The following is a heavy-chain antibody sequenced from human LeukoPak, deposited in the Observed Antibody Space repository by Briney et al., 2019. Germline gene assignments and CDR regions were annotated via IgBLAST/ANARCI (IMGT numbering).Heavy chain of an antibody. D-gene: IGHD6-19*01. J-gene: IGHJ4*02. V-gene: IGHV3-30-3*01. CDR1: GFTFSSYA. Sequence: GGSLRLSCAASGFTFSSYAMHWVRQAPGKGPEWVAVISYDGSNKYYADSVKGRFTISRDNSKNTLYLQMNSLRAEDTAVYYCARSIAVAGTFDYWGQGTLVTVSS. CDR2: ISYDGSNK. CDR3: ARSIAVAGTFDY.